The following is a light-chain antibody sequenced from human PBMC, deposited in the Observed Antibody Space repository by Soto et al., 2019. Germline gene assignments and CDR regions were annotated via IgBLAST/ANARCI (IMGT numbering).Light chain of an antibody. V-gene: IGKV1-33*01. CDR1: QDISNY. CDR3: QQYGDLPIT. CDR2: DAS. J-gene: IGKJ5*01. Sequence: DIQMTQSPSSLSASFGYRFTITFQASQDISNYLNWYQQKPGKALKLLIYDASNLHPGVPSRFRGSGSGTEFSFNITSLQPEDVATYYCQQYGDLPITFGQGTRLEIK.